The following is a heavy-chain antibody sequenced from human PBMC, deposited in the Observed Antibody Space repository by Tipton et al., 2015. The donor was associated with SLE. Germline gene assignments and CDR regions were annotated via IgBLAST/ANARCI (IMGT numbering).Heavy chain of an antibody. Sequence: PGLVKPSETLSLTCSISGVSMNSYYWSWIRQPPGKGLEWIGYVHDSGRTNYNPSLKSRIAIFVDTSKNEFSLELTSVTATDTAVYYCARGTVCSSTSCYANWFDPWGQGTLVTVSS. D-gene: IGHD2-2*01. CDR1: GVSMNSYY. J-gene: IGHJ5*02. V-gene: IGHV4-59*08. CDR3: ARGTVCSSTSCYANWFDP. CDR2: VHDSGRT.